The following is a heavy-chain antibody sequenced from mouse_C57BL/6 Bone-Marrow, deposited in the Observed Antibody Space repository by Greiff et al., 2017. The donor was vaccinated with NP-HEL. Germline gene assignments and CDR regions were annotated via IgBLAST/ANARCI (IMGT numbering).Heavy chain of an antibody. J-gene: IGHJ4*01. CDR3: TTGGSSPYAMDY. CDR1: GFNIKDDY. D-gene: IGHD1-1*01. CDR2: IDPENGAP. Sequence: VQLQQSGAELVRPGASVKLSCTVSGFNIKDDYMHWVKQRPEQGLEWIGWIDPENGAPAYASKFQGKATITADTSSNTAYLQLSSLPSEDTAVYYCTTGGSSPYAMDYWGQGTSVTVSS. V-gene: IGHV14-4*01.